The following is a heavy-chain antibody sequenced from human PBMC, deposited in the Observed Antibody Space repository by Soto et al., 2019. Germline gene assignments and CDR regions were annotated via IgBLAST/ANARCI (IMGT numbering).Heavy chain of an antibody. CDR1: GGSITSSSHY. CDR3: ARSSITPRLFMYPFDY. CDR2: IYYDGNT. Sequence: SETLSLTCTVSGGSITSSSHYWGWIRQPPGKGLECIGNIYYDGNTYYNPSLKSRVTISLDTSKNQFSLRLNSVTAADTAVYYCARSSITPRLFMYPFDYWGQGTLVTVSS. D-gene: IGHD6-6*01. J-gene: IGHJ4*02. V-gene: IGHV4-39*01.